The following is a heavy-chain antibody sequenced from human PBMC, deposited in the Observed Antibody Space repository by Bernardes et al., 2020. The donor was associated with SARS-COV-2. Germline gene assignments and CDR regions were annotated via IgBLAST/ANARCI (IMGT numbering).Heavy chain of an antibody. J-gene: IGHJ6*02. Sequence: ASVKVSCMASGYTFTSYGISWVRQAPGQGLEWMGWISAYNGNTNYAQKLQGRVTMTTDTSTSTAYMELRSLRSDDTAVYYCARASYYDILTAEDYYYYGMDVWAQGTTVTISS. CDR2: ISAYNGNT. CDR1: GYTFTSYG. D-gene: IGHD3-9*01. V-gene: IGHV1-18*04. CDR3: ARASYYDILTAEDYYYYGMDV.